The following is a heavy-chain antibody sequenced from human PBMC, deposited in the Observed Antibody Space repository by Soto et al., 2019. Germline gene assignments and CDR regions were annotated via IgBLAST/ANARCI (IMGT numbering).Heavy chain of an antibody. CDR2: MQPSTGRT. D-gene: IGHD1-26*01. CDR3: ARGVSAGVDY. Sequence: QVQLVQSGAEVREPGASVKVSCKASGYSFTSLDINWVRQTAGQGLEWMGWMQPSTGRTGYAQKFQGRVTMTRDTSINTAYMELTTPASDDTAFYAGARGVSAGVDYWGQGTLVTVSS. V-gene: IGHV1-8*01. CDR1: GYSFTSLD. J-gene: IGHJ4*02.